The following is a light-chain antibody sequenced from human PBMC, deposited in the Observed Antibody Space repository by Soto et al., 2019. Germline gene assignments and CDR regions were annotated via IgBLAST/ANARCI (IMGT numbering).Light chain of an antibody. J-gene: IGKJ1*01. V-gene: IGKV4-1*01. CDR3: QQYYGSPPRT. CDR1: QSVLYSSNNKNY. Sequence: DIVMAQSPDSLAVSLGVRATINCKSSQSVLYSSNNKNYLAWYQQKPGQPPKLLISWASTREFGVPDRFSGSGSGTDFTLTISSLQAEDVAVYYCQQYYGSPPRTFGQGTKVEIK. CDR2: WAS.